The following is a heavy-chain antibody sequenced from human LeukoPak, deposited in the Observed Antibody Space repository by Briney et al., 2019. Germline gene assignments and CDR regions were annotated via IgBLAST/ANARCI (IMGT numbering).Heavy chain of an antibody. D-gene: IGHD6-19*01. CDR1: GDSVSINSAA. V-gene: IGHV6-1*01. J-gene: IGHJ4*02. CDR2: TYQRSKWYN. CDR3: ARSPSPYSSGWYFDY. Sequence: SQTLSLTCALSGDSVSINSAAWNWIRQSPSRGLEWLGRTYQRSKWYNDYAVSVKSRMTINPDISKNQFSLQLNSVTPEDTAVYYCARSPSPYSSGWYFDYWGQGTLVTVSS.